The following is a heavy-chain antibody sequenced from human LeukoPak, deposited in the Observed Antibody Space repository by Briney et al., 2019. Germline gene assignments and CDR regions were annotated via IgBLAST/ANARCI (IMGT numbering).Heavy chain of an antibody. V-gene: IGHV4-59*06. D-gene: IGHD5-12*01. Sequence: SETLSLTCTVSGGSISSYYWSWIRQHPGKGLEWIGYIYYSGSTYYNPSLKSRVTISVDTSKNQFSLKLSSVTAADTAVYYCARDRRGYSGYAVESWGQGTLVTVSS. J-gene: IGHJ4*02. CDR3: ARDRRGYSGYAVES. CDR2: IYYSGST. CDR1: GGSISSYY.